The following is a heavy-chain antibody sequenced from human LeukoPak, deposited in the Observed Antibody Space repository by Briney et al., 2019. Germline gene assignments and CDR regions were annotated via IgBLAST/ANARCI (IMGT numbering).Heavy chain of an antibody. CDR2: ISSSSSYI. V-gene: IGHV3-21*01. CDR1: GFTFSSYS. Sequence: GGSLRLSCAASGFTFSSYSMNWVRQAPGKGLEWVSSISSSSSYIYYADSVKGRFTISRDNAKNSLYLQMNSLRAEDTAVYYCARYFSSIPYYYYGMDVWGQGTTVTVSS. J-gene: IGHJ6*02. CDR3: ARYFSSIPYYYYGMDV. D-gene: IGHD6-13*01.